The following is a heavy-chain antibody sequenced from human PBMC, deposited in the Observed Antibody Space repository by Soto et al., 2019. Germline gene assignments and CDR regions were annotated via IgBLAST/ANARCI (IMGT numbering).Heavy chain of an antibody. J-gene: IGHJ4*02. Sequence: PXETLSLPCTVTCDSISSRGYYWGWIRQPPGKGLEWIGSIYYSGSTYNNPSLRSRVSMSIDTSKDQFSLKLKSVTAADTALYFCARKRNSVVTQAYFDLWGPGSLVTVSS. D-gene: IGHD2-21*02. CDR2: IYYSGST. CDR3: ARKRNSVVTQAYFDL. V-gene: IGHV4-39*01. CDR1: CDSISSRGYY.